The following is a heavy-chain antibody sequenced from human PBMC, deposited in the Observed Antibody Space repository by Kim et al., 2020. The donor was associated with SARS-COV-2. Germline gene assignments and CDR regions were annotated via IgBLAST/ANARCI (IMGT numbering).Heavy chain of an antibody. CDR2: IYPGDSDT. J-gene: IGHJ4*02. V-gene: IGHV5-51*01. Sequence: GESLKISCKGSGYIYSSYWIGWVRQMPGKGLEWMGIIYPGDSDTRYSPSFQGQVTISADKSINTAYLQWSSLKASDTAMYYCATSPSYDYVWGSFDYWGQGTLVTVSS. D-gene: IGHD3-16*01. CDR3: ATSPSYDYVWGSFDY. CDR1: GYIYSSYW.